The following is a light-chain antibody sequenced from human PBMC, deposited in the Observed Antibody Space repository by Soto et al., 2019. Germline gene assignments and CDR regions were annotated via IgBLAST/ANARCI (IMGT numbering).Light chain of an antibody. J-gene: IGKJ4*02. CDR1: QSDSSRY. CDR3: QQYCSSTLT. CDR2: CAS. V-gene: IGKV3-20*01. Sequence: VLTRTSCTRSLSTAERSTLSCRASQSDSSRYLAWYQQKPGQAPRLIIYCASSRATGIPDRFSGSGSGTDFTLTISRLQDEDFAVYYCQQYCSSTLTFGRGTKVDIK.